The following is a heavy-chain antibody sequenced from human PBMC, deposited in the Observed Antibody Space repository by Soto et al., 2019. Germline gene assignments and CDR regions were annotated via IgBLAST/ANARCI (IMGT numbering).Heavy chain of an antibody. V-gene: IGHV4-34*01. CDR1: GGSFSGYY. CDR3: ARHKSWFDP. J-gene: IGHJ5*02. CDR2: INHSGST. Sequence: SETLSLTCAVYGGSFSGYYWSWIRQPPGKGLEWIGEINHSGSTNYNPSLKSRVTISVDTSKNQFSLKLSSVTAADTAVYYCARHKSWFDPWGQGTLVTVSS.